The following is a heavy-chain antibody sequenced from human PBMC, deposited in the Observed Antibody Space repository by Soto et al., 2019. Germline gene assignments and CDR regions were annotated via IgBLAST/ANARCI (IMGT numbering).Heavy chain of an antibody. CDR2: ISYDGSNK. Sequence: QVQLVASGGGVVQPGRSLRLSCAASGFTFSSYAMHWVRQAPGKGLEWVAVISYDGSNKYYADSVKGRFTISRDNSKNTLYLQMNSLRAEDTAVYYCARLMTTVVTGALDYWGQGTLVTVSS. CDR3: ARLMTTVVTGALDY. J-gene: IGHJ4*02. D-gene: IGHD4-17*01. V-gene: IGHV3-30-3*01. CDR1: GFTFSSYA.